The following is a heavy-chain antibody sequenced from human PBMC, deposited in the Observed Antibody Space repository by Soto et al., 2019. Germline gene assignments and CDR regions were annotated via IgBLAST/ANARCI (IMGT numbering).Heavy chain of an antibody. J-gene: IGHJ4*02. CDR1: GFTFSSYG. D-gene: IGHD3-3*01. Sequence: GGSLRLSCAASGFTFSSYGMHWVRQAPGKGLEWVAVISFDGSNKYYADSVKGRFTISRDNSKNTLYLQMNSLRAEDTAVYYCAKDIYYDFWSCYYTDLDYWGQGTLVTVSS. CDR3: AKDIYYDFWSCYYTDLDY. CDR2: ISFDGSNK. V-gene: IGHV3-30*18.